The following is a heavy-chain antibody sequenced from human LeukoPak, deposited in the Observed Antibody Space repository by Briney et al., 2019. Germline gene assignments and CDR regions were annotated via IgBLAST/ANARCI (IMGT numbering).Heavy chain of an antibody. Sequence: LGGSLRLSCAASGFTFSSYWMHWVRQAPGKGLVWVSRINSDGSSTSYADSVKGRFTISRDNSKNTLYLQMNSLRAEDTAVYYCAKVPGTWIQKTTFDYWGQGTLVTVSS. V-gene: IGHV3-74*01. J-gene: IGHJ4*02. CDR1: GFTFSSYW. CDR3: AKVPGTWIQKTTFDY. D-gene: IGHD5-18*01. CDR2: INSDGSST.